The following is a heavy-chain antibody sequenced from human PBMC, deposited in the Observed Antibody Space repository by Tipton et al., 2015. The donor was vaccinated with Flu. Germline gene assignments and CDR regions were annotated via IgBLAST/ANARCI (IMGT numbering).Heavy chain of an antibody. V-gene: IGHV4-39*01. CDR1: GGSISSSSYY. CDR3: ARTAPGPIDY. CDR2: IYYSGST. Sequence: TLSLTCTVSGGSISSSSYYWGWIRQPPGKGLEWIGSIYYSGSTYYNPSLKSRVTISVDTSKNQFSLKLSPVTAADTAVYYCARTAPGPIDYWGQGTLVTVSS. J-gene: IGHJ4*02.